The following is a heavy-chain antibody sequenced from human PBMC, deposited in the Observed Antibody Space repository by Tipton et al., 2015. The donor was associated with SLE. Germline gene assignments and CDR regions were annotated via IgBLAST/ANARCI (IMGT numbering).Heavy chain of an antibody. D-gene: IGHD6-13*01. CDR2: IWYDATNK. Sequence: SLRLSCAASGFTFSNYGMGWVRQAPGKGLEWVAVIWYDATNKHYADSVKGRFTISRDNSKDTLYLEMNSLRVEDTAVYYCARGSPGYSASWWGFDYWGQGTLVTVSS. V-gene: IGHV3-33*08. J-gene: IGHJ4*02. CDR1: GFTFSNYG. CDR3: ARGSPGYSASWWGFDY.